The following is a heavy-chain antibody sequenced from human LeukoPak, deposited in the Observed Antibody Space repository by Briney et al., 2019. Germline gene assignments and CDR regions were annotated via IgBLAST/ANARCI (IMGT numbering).Heavy chain of an antibody. Sequence: GRSLRLSCAASGFTFSSYGMHWVRQAPGKGLEWVAVIWYDGSNKYYADSVKGRFTISRDNSKNTLYLQMNSLRAEDTAVYYCARPIAAQNREAAAGTWAFDIWGQGTMVTVSS. CDR1: GFTFSSYG. CDR2: IWYDGSNK. CDR3: ARPIAAQNREAAAGTWAFDI. D-gene: IGHD6-13*01. V-gene: IGHV3-33*01. J-gene: IGHJ3*02.